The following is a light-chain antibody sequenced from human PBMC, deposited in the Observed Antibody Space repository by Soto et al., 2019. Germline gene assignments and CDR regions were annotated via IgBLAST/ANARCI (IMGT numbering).Light chain of an antibody. Sequence: EVVLTQSPATLFLGRRASATLSCRASQFLSSYLAWYQQKPGQPPRLLIYDTSNRATGIPARFSGSRSGTDFTLTISSLEPEDFGVYFCHQRNKFGQGTRLETK. J-gene: IGKJ5*01. CDR1: QFLSSY. V-gene: IGKV3-11*01. CDR3: HQRNK. CDR2: DTS.